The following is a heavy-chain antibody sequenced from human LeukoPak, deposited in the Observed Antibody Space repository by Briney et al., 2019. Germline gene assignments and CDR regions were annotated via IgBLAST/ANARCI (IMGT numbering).Heavy chain of an antibody. D-gene: IGHD5-18*01. CDR2: ISSSGSTI. CDR3: AIQLWLI. V-gene: IGHV3-48*03. J-gene: IGHJ4*02. Sequence: GGSLRLSCADSGFSFSSYEMNWVRQAPGRGLEWVSYISSSGSTIYYADSVKGRFTISRDNAKNSLYLQMNSLSAEDTAVYYCAIQLWLIWGQGTLVTVSS. CDR1: GFSFSSYE.